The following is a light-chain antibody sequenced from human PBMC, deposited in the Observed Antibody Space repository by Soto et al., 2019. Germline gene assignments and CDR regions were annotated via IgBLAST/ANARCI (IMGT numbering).Light chain of an antibody. CDR2: DAS. J-gene: IGKJ5*01. Sequence: DIQMTQSPSTLSASVGDRLTITCRASQSISSWLAWYQQKPGKXPKXXIYDASSLESGVPSRFSGSGSGTEFTLTIGGLQPDDFETYYCQQFNSYPITFGQGTRLEIK. V-gene: IGKV1-5*01. CDR1: QSISSW. CDR3: QQFNSYPIT.